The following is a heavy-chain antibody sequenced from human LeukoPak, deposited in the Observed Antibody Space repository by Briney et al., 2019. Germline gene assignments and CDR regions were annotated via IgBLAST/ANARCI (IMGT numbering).Heavy chain of an antibody. J-gene: IGHJ3*02. V-gene: IGHV4-59*01. CDR1: GGSITNYY. CDR3: ARVPEQITMMGGAFDI. CDR2: IYNSDNS. Sequence: SETLSLTCTVPGGSITNYYWNWLRQPPGKGRHWIGYIYNSDNSNYNPSLKSRVTISADTSNNQFSLRLNSVTSADTAVYYCARVPEQITMMGGAFDIWGQGTLVTVSS. D-gene: IGHD3-22*01.